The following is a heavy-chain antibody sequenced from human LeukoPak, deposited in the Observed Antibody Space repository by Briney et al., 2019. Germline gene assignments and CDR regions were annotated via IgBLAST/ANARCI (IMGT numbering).Heavy chain of an antibody. J-gene: IGHJ4*02. V-gene: IGHV3-23*01. CDR1: NFAFSTYA. D-gene: IGHD5-18*01. CDR2: ITAGGGT. Sequence: GRSLRLSCAASNFAFSTYAITWVRQAPGKGLEWVSSITAGGGTSYADSVKGRFTTSRDNSKNTLYLQMNSLRAEDTAVYYCARARGYSYGLDYWGQGTLVTVSS. CDR3: ARARGYSYGLDY.